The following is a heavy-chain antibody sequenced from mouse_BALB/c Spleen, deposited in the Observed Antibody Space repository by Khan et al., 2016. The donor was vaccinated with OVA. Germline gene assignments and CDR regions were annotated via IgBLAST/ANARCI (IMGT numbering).Heavy chain of an antibody. CDR1: GFTFSRFG. CDR3: ARDSNLDY. CDR2: ISGGSSTI. J-gene: IGHJ2*01. V-gene: IGHV5-17*02. Sequence: EVELVESGGGLVQPGGSRKLSCAASGFTFSRFGMHWVRQAPEKGLEWVAYISGGSSTIYYADTVKGRFTISRDNPKNTLFLQMTSLRSEDTAMYYCARDSNLDYGGQGTTLTVSS.